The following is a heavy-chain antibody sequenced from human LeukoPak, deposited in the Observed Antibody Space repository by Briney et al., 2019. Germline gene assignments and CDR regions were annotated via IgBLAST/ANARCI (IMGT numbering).Heavy chain of an antibody. CDR2: TYYRSQFYN. CDR1: GDSASSTNVG. CDR3: ARGTAFDI. V-gene: IGHV6-1*01. D-gene: IGHD1-14*01. Sequence: SQTLSLTCAISGDSASSTNVGWNWIRQSPSSGLEWLGRTYYRSQFYNDYADSVKGRITITPDTSKNQFSLQLSSLTPDDTAVYYCARGTAFDIWGQGTMVTVSS. J-gene: IGHJ3*02.